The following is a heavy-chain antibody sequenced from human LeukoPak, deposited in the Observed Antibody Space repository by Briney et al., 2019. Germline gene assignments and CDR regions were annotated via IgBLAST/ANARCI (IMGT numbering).Heavy chain of an antibody. J-gene: IGHJ3*02. D-gene: IGHD1-7*01. V-gene: IGHV3-53*01. CDR2: IYSDNT. Sequence: GGSLRLSCTVSGFTVSSNSMSWVRQAPGKGLEWISFIYSDNTHYSDSVKGRFTISRDNSKNTLYLQMNSLRAEDTAVYYCARAYNWNYEDAFDIWGQGTMVTVSS. CDR1: GFTVSSNS. CDR3: ARAYNWNYEDAFDI.